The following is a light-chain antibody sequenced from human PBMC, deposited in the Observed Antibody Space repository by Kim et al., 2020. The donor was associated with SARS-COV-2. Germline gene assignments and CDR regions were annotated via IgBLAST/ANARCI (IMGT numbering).Light chain of an antibody. CDR1: ALPEKH. Sequence: QTARNPCPGDALPEKHASGYQKKSGQAPCLVIYKESERPSGIPERFSGSSSGTTVTLTISGVQAEDDADYYCQSADSSGTYVFGSGTKVTVL. J-gene: IGLJ1*01. CDR3: QSADSSGTYV. CDR2: KES. V-gene: IGLV3-25*03.